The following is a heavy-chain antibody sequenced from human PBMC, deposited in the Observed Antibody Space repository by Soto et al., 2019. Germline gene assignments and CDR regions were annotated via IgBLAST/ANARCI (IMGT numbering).Heavy chain of an antibody. D-gene: IGHD1-7*01. CDR1: GGTFSSYT. J-gene: IGHJ5*02. Sequence: ASVKVSCKASGGTFSSYTISWVRQAPGQGLEWMGRIIPILGIANYAQKFQGRVTITADKSTSTAYMELSSLRSEDTAVYYCARDVRHRLELLSSWFDPWGQGTLVTVSS. V-gene: IGHV1-69*04. CDR2: IIPILGIA. CDR3: ARDVRHRLELLSSWFDP.